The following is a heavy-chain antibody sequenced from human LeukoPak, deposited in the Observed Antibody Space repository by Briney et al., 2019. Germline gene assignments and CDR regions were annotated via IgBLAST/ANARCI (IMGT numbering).Heavy chain of an antibody. CDR2: INPSGGST. D-gene: IGHD3-10*01. CDR3: ARDKGAGSDYYYYGMDV. Sequence: EASVTVSCKASGYSFTSYYMLWVRQDPPQGREWRGIINPSGGSTSYAQKFQGRVTMTRDTSTSTVYMELSSLRSEDTAVYYCARDKGAGSDYYYYGMDVWGQGTTVTVSS. CDR1: GYSFTSYY. V-gene: IGHV1-46*01. J-gene: IGHJ6*02.